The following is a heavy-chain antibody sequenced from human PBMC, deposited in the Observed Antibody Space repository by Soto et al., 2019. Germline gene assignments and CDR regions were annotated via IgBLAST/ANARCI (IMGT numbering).Heavy chain of an antibody. D-gene: IGHD3-16*01. CDR2: IKQDGSEK. Sequence: GGSLRLSCAASGFTFSSYWMSWVRQAPGKGLEWVANIKQDGSEKYYVDSVKGRFTISRDNAKNSLYLQMNSLRAEDTAVYYCAREYYDYVWGRTDDAFDIWGQGTMVTVSS. V-gene: IGHV3-7*05. CDR1: GFTFSSYW. CDR3: AREYYDYVWGRTDDAFDI. J-gene: IGHJ3*02.